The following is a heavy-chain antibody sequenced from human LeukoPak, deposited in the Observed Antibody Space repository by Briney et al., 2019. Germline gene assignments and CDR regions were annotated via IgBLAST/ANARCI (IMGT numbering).Heavy chain of an antibody. V-gene: IGHV3-23*01. J-gene: IGHJ4*02. CDR3: AKGNGYNTYYFDY. Sequence: GGSLRLSCAASGLTFSSYAVSWVRQVPGKGLEWVSGISGSGGSIYYADSVKGRFTISRGNSKNTLYLQMNSLRAEDTAVYYCAKGNGYNTYYFDYWGQGTLVTVSS. CDR1: GLTFSSYA. CDR2: ISGSGGSI. D-gene: IGHD5-24*01.